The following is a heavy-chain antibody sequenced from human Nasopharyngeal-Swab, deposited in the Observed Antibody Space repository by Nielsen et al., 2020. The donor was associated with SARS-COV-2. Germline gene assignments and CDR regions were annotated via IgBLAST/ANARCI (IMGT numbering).Heavy chain of an antibody. J-gene: IGHJ6*02. CDR1: GGTFSSYA. Sequence: SVKVSCKASGGTFSSYAISWVRQAPGHGLEWMGRIIPILGIANYAQKFQGRVTITADKSTSTAYMELSSLRSEDTAVYYCAHDGYNYYYYGMDVWGQGTTVTVSS. CDR2: IIPILGIA. CDR3: AHDGYNYYYYGMDV. V-gene: IGHV1-69*04. D-gene: IGHD5-24*01.